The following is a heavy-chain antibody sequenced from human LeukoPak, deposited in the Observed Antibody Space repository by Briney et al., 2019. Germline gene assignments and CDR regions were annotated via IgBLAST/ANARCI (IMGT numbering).Heavy chain of an antibody. Sequence: ASVKVSCKASGYTFTSYGISWVRRAPGQGREWMGWISAYNGNTNYAQKLQGRVTVTTDTSTSTAYMELRSLRSDDTAVYYCARDLSEITMIVGLGWFDPWGQGTLVTVSS. V-gene: IGHV1-18*01. CDR3: ARDLSEITMIVGLGWFDP. CDR1: GYTFTSYG. D-gene: IGHD3-22*01. J-gene: IGHJ5*02. CDR2: ISAYNGNT.